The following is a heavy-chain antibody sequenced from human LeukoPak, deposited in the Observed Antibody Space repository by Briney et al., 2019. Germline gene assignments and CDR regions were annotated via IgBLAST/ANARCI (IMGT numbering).Heavy chain of an antibody. CDR3: ARRDSTNVGSSSDY. V-gene: IGHV3-21*01. Sequence: PGESLRLSCAASGFTFSSFSMNWVRQPPGKGLEWVSSVSSSSSYLYYADSVKGRFTISRDNAKNSPYLQMNSLRAEDTAVYYCARRDSTNVGSSSDYWGQGTLVTVSS. CDR1: GFTFSSFS. D-gene: IGHD6-6*01. CDR2: VSSSSSYL. J-gene: IGHJ4*02.